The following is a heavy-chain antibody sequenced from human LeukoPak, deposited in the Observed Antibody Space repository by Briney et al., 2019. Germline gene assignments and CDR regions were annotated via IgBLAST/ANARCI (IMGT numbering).Heavy chain of an antibody. CDR3: ARDRRSITQRGFDP. J-gene: IGHJ5*02. Sequence: GGPLRLSCAASGFTFSSYWMRWVRQAPGKGLVWVSRINTDGSSTSYADSVKGRFTISRDNAKNTLYLQMNSLRAEDTAVYYCARDRRSITQRGFDPWGQGTLVTVSS. V-gene: IGHV3-74*01. CDR1: GFTFSSYW. CDR2: INTDGSST. D-gene: IGHD2-2*01.